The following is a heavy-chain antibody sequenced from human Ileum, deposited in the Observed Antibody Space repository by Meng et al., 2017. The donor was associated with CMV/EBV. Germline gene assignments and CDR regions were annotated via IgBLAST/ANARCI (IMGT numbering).Heavy chain of an antibody. J-gene: IGHJ2*01. CDR3: ARENGYEWYFDF. D-gene: IGHD6-13*01. Sequence: RQAGPGLGKPPPTLSLSCAIPVDHVSSIGAIWNWIRQSPSRGLEWLGKTYYSSKWYNDYAPSVKSRITVKPDTSKNQFSLQLNSVTPEDTAVYYCARENGYEWYFDFWGRGTLVTVSS. CDR2: TYYSSKWYN. CDR1: VDHVSSIGAI. V-gene: IGHV6-1*01.